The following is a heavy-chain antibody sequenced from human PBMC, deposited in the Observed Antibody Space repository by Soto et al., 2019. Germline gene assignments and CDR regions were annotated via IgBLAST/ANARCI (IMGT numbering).Heavy chain of an antibody. J-gene: IGHJ4*02. V-gene: IGHV4-59*08. CDR2: IYYSGST. D-gene: IGHD6-13*01. CDR3: ARQEVWAAAGTDSFFEY. CDR1: GGSISSYY. Sequence: ETLSLTCTVSGGSISSYYWSWIRQPPGKGLEWIGYIYYSGSTNYNPSLKSRVTISVDTSKNQFSLKLSSVTAADTAVYYCARQEVWAAAGTDSFFEYWGQGTLVTVSS.